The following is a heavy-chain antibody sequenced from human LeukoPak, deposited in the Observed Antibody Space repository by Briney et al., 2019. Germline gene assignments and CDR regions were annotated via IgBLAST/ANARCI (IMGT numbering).Heavy chain of an antibody. CDR1: GFTFINAW. Sequence: GGSLRLSCAASGFTFINAWMAWVRRAPGKGLEWVGRIKAKAHGGTIEYAAPVKGRFTISRDDSKNTLYLQMNSLKTEDTAVYYCTTDGVGVEGATYDNWGQGTLVSASS. J-gene: IGHJ4*02. CDR2: IKAKAHGGTI. D-gene: IGHD1-26*01. CDR3: TTDGVGVEGATYDN. V-gene: IGHV3-15*01.